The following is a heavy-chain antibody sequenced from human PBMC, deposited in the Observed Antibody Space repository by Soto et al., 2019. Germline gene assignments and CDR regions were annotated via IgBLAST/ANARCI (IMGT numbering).Heavy chain of an antibody. Sequence: PSETLSLTCTVSGGSISSYYWSWIRQPPGKGLEWIGYIYYNGDIDYNPSLKSRVTISVDRSKNQFSLELTSVTAADTAVYYCARDAGYASGWPFFDFWGRGALVTAPQ. CDR1: GGSISSYY. CDR3: ARDAGYASGWPFFDF. D-gene: IGHD6-19*01. J-gene: IGHJ4*02. V-gene: IGHV4-59*01. CDR2: IYYNGDI.